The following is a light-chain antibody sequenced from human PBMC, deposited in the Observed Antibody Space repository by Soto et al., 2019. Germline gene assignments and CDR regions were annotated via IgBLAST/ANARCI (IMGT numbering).Light chain of an antibody. Sequence: QSALTQSASVSGSPGQSITISCTGTSSDISGYNYVSWYQQHPGKAPKLMIYEVSYRPSGISNRFSGSKSGNTASLTISGLQADDEADYYCSSYTSSTLKVFGGGTKLTVL. J-gene: IGLJ3*02. CDR2: EVS. CDR1: SSDISGYNY. CDR3: SSYTSSTLKV. V-gene: IGLV2-14*01.